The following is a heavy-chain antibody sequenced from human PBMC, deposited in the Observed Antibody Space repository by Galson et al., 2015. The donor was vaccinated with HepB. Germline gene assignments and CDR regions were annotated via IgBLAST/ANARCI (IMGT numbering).Heavy chain of an antibody. D-gene: IGHD1-1*01. CDR2: ISASGGST. V-gene: IGHV3-23*01. CDR1: EFTFSGYA. Sequence: SLRLSCATSEFTFSGYAMNWVRQAPGKGLEWVSVISASGGSTYYADSVKGRFTISRDNSKNTLYLRMNSLRAEDPAVYYCAKVSSTGTTRGSFDCWGQGTLVTVSS. CDR3: AKVSSTGTTRGSFDC. J-gene: IGHJ4*02.